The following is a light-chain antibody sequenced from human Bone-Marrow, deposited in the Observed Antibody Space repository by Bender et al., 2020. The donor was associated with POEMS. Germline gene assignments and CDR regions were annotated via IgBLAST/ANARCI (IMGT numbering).Light chain of an antibody. CDR3: AAWDAGLRGSV. Sequence: QSVLTQPPSASATPGQRVTISCSGSNSNIGTNAVNWYQQFPGPAPKPLIHSDNQRPSGVPDRFYAFKAGTSASLAISGLQSEDEADYYCAAWDAGLRGSVFGGGTKLTVL. V-gene: IGLV1-44*01. CDR2: SDN. J-gene: IGLJ3*02. CDR1: NSNIGTNA.